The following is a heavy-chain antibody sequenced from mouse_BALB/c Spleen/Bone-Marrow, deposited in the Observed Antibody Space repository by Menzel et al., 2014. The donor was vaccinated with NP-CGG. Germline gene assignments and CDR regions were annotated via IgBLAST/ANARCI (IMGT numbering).Heavy chain of an antibody. V-gene: IGHV1-9*01. CDR3: EKERGY. CDR1: GYTFXSYW. J-gene: IGHJ3*01. Sequence: VKLMESGAELMKTGASVKISCKATGYTFXSYWIEWVKQRPGHGLEWIGEILPGSGSTNYNEKFKGEATFTADTSSNPACRKPGVRTFEAWAVYYWEKERGYGGQGTRVMFSA. CDR2: ILPGSGST.